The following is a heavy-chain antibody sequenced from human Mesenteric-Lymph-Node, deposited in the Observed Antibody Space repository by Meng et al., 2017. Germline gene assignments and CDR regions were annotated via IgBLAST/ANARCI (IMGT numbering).Heavy chain of an antibody. CDR2: IYSGGST. D-gene: IGHD3-10*01. V-gene: IGHV3-53*05. Sequence: GERVETGCGLTQAGGSLRLSCAASGFTVSSNYMSWVRQAPGKGLEWVSVIYSGGSTYYADSVKGRFTISRDNYKDTLYLQMNDLRPEDTAVYFCARSTYFFGSGSEVYWGQGSLVTVSS. J-gene: IGHJ4*02. CDR1: GFTVSSNY. CDR3: ARSTYFFGSGSEVY.